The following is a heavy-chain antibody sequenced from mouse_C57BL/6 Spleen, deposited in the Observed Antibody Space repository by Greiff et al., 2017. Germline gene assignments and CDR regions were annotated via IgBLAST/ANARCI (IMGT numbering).Heavy chain of an antibody. J-gene: IGHJ2*01. CDR3: ARGALANWDGLDY. CDR2: IYPGDGDT. Sequence: QVQLQQSGAELVKPGASVKISCKASGYAFSSYWMNWVKQRPGKGLEWIGQIYPGDGDTNYNGKFKGKATLTADKSSSTAYMQLSSLTSEDSAVXFWARGALANWDGLDYWGLGTTLTVSS. D-gene: IGHD4-1*01. V-gene: IGHV1-80*01. CDR1: GYAFSSYW.